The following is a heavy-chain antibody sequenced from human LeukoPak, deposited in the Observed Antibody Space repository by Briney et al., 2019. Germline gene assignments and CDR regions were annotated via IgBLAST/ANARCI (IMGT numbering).Heavy chain of an antibody. V-gene: IGHV3-11*01. CDR1: GFTFSDYY. CDR2: ISSSGSTI. Sequence: GGSLRLSCAASGFTFSDYYMSWIRQAPGKGLEWVSYISSSGSTIYYADSVKGRFTISRDNAKNSLYLQMNGLRAEDTAVYYCARDSLRRFYYGMDVWGQGTTVTVSS. CDR3: ARDSLRRFYYGMDV. J-gene: IGHJ6*02. D-gene: IGHD3-10*01.